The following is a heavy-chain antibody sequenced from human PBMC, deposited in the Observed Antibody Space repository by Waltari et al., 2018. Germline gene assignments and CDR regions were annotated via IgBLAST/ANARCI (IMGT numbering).Heavy chain of an antibody. CDR1: AASIPIGTHY. CDR3: ARWNEVVPGAFDP. CDR2: IYYSGGT. J-gene: IGHJ5*02. Sequence: QVQLQESGPGRVKPSQTLSLTCTFSAASIPIGTHYGSWIRQHPGKRLEWIGDIYYSGGTYYNASLESRVTISIDTSKNQFSLRLTSVTAADTAVYYCARWNEVVPGAFDPWGQGTLVTVSS. V-gene: IGHV4-31*02. D-gene: IGHD2-15*01.